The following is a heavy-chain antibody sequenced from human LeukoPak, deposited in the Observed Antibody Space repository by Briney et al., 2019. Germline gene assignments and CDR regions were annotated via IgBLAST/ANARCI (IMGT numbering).Heavy chain of an antibody. CDR2: IDPSDSDI. J-gene: IGHJ4*02. D-gene: IGHD7-27*01. CDR1: GYSFTSYW. Sequence: GESLKISCKASGYSFTSYWIGWVRQMPGKGLEWMGIIDPSDSDIRYTPSFRGQVTISADKSLSTAYLQWNSLKASDTAIYYCARQTAMGRSGDYWGQGTLVTVSS. V-gene: IGHV5-51*01. CDR3: ARQTAMGRSGDY.